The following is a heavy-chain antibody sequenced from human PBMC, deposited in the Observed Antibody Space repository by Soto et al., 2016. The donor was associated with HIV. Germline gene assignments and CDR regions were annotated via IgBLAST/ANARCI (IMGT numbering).Heavy chain of an antibody. CDR1: GFTFSSYG. CDR3: AKGRYMVQAFDAFDI. Sequence: VQLVESGGGVVQPGRSLRLSCAASGFTFSSYGMHWVRQAPGKGLEWVAVIWYDGSNKYYADSVKGRFTISRDNSKNTLYLQMNSLRAEDTAMYYCAKGRYMVQAFDAFDIWAKGQWSRLF. J-gene: IGHJ3*02. V-gene: IGHV3-30*18. D-gene: IGHD3-10*01. CDR2: IWYDGSNK.